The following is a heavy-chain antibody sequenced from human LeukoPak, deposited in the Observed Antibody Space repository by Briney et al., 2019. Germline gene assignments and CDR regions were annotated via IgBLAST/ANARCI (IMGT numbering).Heavy chain of an antibody. V-gene: IGHV4-39*07. Sequence: SETLSLTCTVSGGSISSSSYYWGWIRQPPGKGLEWIGSIYYSGSTYYNPSLKSRVTISVDTSKNQFSLKLSSVTAADTAVYYCARLVHYYDSRGYSNYYYYGMDVWGQGTTVTVSS. D-gene: IGHD3-22*01. J-gene: IGHJ6*02. CDR2: IYYSGST. CDR3: ARLVHYYDSRGYSNYYYYGMDV. CDR1: GGSISSSSYY.